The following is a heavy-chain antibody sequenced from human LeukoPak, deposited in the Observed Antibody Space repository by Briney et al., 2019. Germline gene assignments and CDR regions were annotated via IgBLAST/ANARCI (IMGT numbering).Heavy chain of an antibody. CDR3: ARVAGFKDDAFDI. CDR2: MNPNSGNT. D-gene: IGHD6-13*01. Sequence: GASVKVSCKASGYTFTGYGISWVRQAPGQGLEWMGWMNPNSGNTGYAQKFQGRVTMTRNTSISTAYMELSSLRSEDTAVYYCARVAGFKDDAFDIWGQGTMVTVSS. CDR1: GYTFTGYG. J-gene: IGHJ3*02. V-gene: IGHV1-8*02.